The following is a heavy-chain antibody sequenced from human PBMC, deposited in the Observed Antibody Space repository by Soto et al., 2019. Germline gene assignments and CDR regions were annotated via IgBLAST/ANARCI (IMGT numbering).Heavy chain of an antibody. CDR3: ARGSQRYYDFWSGPSVKYYYYYGMDV. CDR1: GYTFTSYG. V-gene: IGHV1-18*04. Sequence: ASVKVSCKASGYTFTSYGISWVRQAPGQGLEWMGWISAYNGNTNYAQKLQGRVTMTTDTSTSTAYMELRSLRSDDTAVYYCARGSQRYYDFWSGPSVKYYYYYGMDVWGQRTTVTVSS. D-gene: IGHD3-3*01. J-gene: IGHJ6*02. CDR2: ISAYNGNT.